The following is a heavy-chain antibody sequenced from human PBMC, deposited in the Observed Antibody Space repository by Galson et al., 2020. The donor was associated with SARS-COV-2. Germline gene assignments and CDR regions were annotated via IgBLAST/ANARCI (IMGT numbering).Heavy chain of an antibody. CDR1: GYTFTAYY. D-gene: IGHD3-22*01. Sequence: GESLKISCKASGYTFTAYYVHWVRQAPGQGLEWVAWIIPKNGDANYAQKFQGRVTLTRDTSISTAYMELSSLKSDDTAIYYCARVPYDTGRNVFSDYGMDVWGQGTTVTVSS. J-gene: IGHJ6*02. CDR2: IIPKNGDA. CDR3: ARVPYDTGRNVFSDYGMDV. V-gene: IGHV1-2*02.